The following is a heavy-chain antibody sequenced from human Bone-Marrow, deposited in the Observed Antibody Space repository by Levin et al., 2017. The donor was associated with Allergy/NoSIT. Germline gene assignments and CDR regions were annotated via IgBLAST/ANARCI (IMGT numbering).Heavy chain of an antibody. CDR2: ISYDGSNK. CDR3: AKSPFGGKRYYYYGMDV. J-gene: IGHJ6*02. D-gene: IGHD4-23*01. V-gene: IGHV3-30*18. CDR1: GFTFSSYG. Sequence: GGSLRLSCAASGFTFSSYGMHWVRQAPGKGLEWVAVISYDGSNKYYADSVKGRFTISRDNSKNTLYLQMNSLRAEDTAVYYCAKSPFGGKRYYYYGMDVWGQGTTVTVSS.